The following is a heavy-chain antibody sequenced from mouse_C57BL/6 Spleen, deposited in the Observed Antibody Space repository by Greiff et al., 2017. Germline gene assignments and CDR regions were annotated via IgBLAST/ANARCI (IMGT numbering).Heavy chain of an antibody. CDR2: IAPANGTT. CDR3: ARSITHYAMDY. J-gene: IGHJ4*01. D-gene: IGHD1-2*01. CDR1: GFTIKNTY. Sequence: VQLQQSVAELVRPGASVKLSCTASGFTIKNTYMHWVTQRPEQGLEWIGRIAPANGTTKYAPKFQGKATITADTSSTTAYLQLSSLTSEDTAIXYCARSITHYAMDYWGQGTSVTVSS. V-gene: IGHV14-3*01.